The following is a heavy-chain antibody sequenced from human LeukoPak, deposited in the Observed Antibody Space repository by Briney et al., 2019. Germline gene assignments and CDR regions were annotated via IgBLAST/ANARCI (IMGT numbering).Heavy chain of an antibody. CDR1: GGSISSGGYY. V-gene: IGHV4-31*03. J-gene: IGHJ3*02. Sequence: PSETLSLTCTVSGGSISSGGYYWSWIRQHPGKGLEWIGYIYYSGSTYYNPSLKSRVTISVDTSKNQFSLKLSSVTAADTAVYYCARGFTGYGSGSYYKKFDAFDIWGQGTMVTVSS. CDR3: ARGFTGYGSGSYYKKFDAFDI. CDR2: IYYSGST. D-gene: IGHD3-10*01.